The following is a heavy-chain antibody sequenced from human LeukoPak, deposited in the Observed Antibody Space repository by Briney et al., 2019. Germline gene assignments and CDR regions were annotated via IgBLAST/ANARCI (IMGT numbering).Heavy chain of an antibody. CDR1: GGSISSYY. CDR2: IYYSGST. Sequence: PSETLSLTCTVSGGSISSYYWSWIWQPPGKGLEWIGYIYYSGSTNYNPSLKSRVTISVDTSKNQFSLKLSSVTAADTAVYYCARHGVLGELIHLDYWGQGTLVTVSS. D-gene: IGHD1-26*01. V-gene: IGHV4-59*08. J-gene: IGHJ4*02. CDR3: ARHGVLGELIHLDY.